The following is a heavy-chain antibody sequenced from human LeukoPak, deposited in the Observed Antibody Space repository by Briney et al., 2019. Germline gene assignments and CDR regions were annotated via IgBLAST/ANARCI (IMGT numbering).Heavy chain of an antibody. CDR3: ARVGISTAFDV. J-gene: IGHJ3*01. Sequence: SETLSLTCTVSGGSISSYYWSWIRQPPGKGLEWIGHIYYSGSTNYSPSLKSRITMSVDTSKNEFSLKLRSVTAADTAFYYCARVGISTAFDVWGQGTMITVSS. CDR1: GGSISSYY. V-gene: IGHV4-59*01. CDR2: IYYSGST.